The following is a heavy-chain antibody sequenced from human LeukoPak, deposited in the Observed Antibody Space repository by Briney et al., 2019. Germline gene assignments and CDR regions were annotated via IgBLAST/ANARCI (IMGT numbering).Heavy chain of an antibody. CDR3: VREAGYCAPVCVKTNWFDP. CDR1: GFTFAGFG. CDR2: ISENGGSA. V-gene: IGHV3-23*01. J-gene: IGHJ5*02. Sequence: PGGSLRLSCAASGFTFAGFGMSWVRQLPGKGLEWVSTISENGGSAYYAGSVQGRFAISRDDSTNTVYLHMNSLRDEDTALYHCVREAGYCAPVCVKTNWFDPWGQGTLVTVSS. D-gene: IGHD2-15*01.